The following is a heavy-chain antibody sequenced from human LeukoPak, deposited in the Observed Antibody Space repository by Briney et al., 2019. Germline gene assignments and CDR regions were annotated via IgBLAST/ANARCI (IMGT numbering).Heavy chain of an antibody. CDR1: GYTLTELS. D-gene: IGHD3-10*01. CDR2: FDPEDGET. Sequence: ASVKVSCKVSGYTLTELSMHWVRHAPGKGLGWMGGFDPEDGETIYAQKFQGRVTMTEDTSTDTAYMELSSLRSEDTAVYYCATDRSILVRGVISDYWGQGTLVTVSS. CDR3: ATDRSILVRGVISDY. J-gene: IGHJ4*02. V-gene: IGHV1-24*01.